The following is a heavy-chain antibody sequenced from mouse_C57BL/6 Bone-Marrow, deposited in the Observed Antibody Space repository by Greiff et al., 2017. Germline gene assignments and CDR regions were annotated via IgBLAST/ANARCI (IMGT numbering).Heavy chain of an antibody. CDR2: IHPNSGST. Sequence: QVQLQQPGAELVKPGASVTLSCKASGYTFTSYWMHWVKQRPGQGLEWIGMIHPNSGSTNYNEKFKSKATLTVDKSSSTAYMQLSSLTSEDSAVYYCARGGYGGYDADYWGQGTTLTVSS. CDR3: ARGGYGGYDADY. V-gene: IGHV1-64*01. CDR1: GYTFTSYW. J-gene: IGHJ2*01. D-gene: IGHD2-2*01.